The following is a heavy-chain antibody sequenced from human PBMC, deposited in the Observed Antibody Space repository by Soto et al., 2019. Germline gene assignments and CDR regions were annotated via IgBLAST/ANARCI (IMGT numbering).Heavy chain of an antibody. V-gene: IGHV2-5*02. CDR3: AHNDYYDSSGRYYFDY. J-gene: IGHJ4*02. Sequence: QITLKESGPPLVKPTQTLTLTCTFSGFSLSTSGVGVGWIRQPPGKALEWLALIYWDDDKRYSPSLKSRLTITXXTXKTXVVLTMTNMDPVDTATYYCAHNDYYDSSGRYYFDYWGQGTLVTVSS. CDR1: GFSLSTSGVG. D-gene: IGHD3-22*01. CDR2: IYWDDDK.